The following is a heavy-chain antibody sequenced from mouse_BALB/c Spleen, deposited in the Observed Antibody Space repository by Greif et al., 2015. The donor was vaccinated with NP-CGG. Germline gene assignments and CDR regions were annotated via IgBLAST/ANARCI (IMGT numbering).Heavy chain of an antibody. J-gene: IGHJ4*01. CDR1: GYTFTSYT. CDR2: INPSSGYT. D-gene: IGHD1-1*01. Sequence: QVQLQQSGAELARPGASVKMSCKASGYTFTSYTMHWVKQRPGQGLEWIGYINPSSGYTNYNQKFKDKATLTADKSSSXAYMQLSSLTSEDSAVYYCARYYGSSYAMDYWGQGTSVTVSS. CDR3: ARYYGSSYAMDY. V-gene: IGHV1-4*01.